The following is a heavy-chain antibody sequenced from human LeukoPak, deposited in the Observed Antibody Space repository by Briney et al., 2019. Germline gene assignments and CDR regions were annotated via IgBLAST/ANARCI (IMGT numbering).Heavy chain of an antibody. CDR2: ISGSSTYI. V-gene: IGHV3-21*01. Sequence: GGSLRLSCAASGFTFSNYSMNWVRQAPGKGLEWVSSISGSSTYIFYAHSVTGRFTISRDTAKNSLYLQINSLRAEDTAVYYCARELERPNFFDYWGQGTLVTVSS. CDR3: ARELERPNFFDY. J-gene: IGHJ4*02. CDR1: GFTFSNYS. D-gene: IGHD1-1*01.